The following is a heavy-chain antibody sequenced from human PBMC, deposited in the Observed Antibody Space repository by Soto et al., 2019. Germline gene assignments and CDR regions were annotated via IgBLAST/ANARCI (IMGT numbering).Heavy chain of an antibody. CDR3: ARGSMADGYYGMDV. CDR1: GFTFSSYS. J-gene: IGHJ6*02. CDR2: ISSSSSYI. Sequence: GESLKISCAASGFTFSSYSMNWVRQAPGKGLEWVSSISSSSSYIYYADSVKGRFTISRDNAKNSLYLQMNSLRAEDTAVYYCARGSMADGYYGMDVWGQGTTVTVSS. D-gene: IGHD3-10*01. V-gene: IGHV3-21*01.